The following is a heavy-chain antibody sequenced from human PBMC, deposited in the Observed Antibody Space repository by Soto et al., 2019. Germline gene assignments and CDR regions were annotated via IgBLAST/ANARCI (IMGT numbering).Heavy chain of an antibody. J-gene: IGHJ6*02. CDR2: ISGSGGST. CDR1: GFTFSSYA. CDR3: ARDKYGDYGYYYYGMDV. Sequence: PGGSLRLSCAASGFTFSSYAMSWVRQAPGKGLEWVSAISGSGGSTYYADSVKGRFTISRDNSKNTLYPQMNSLRAEDTAVYYCARDKYGDYGYYYYGMDVWGQGTTVTVSS. V-gene: IGHV3-23*01. D-gene: IGHD4-17*01.